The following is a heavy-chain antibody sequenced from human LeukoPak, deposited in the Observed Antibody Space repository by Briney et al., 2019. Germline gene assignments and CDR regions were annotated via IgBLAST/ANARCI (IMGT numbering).Heavy chain of an antibody. CDR2: IHYDGSNK. CDR3: AKIASGWSLSDY. D-gene: IGHD6-19*01. Sequence: GGSLRLSSAASGFVFSNYGMHWVRQAPGKGLEWVAFIHYDGSNKYYADSVKGRFTISRDNSKNTLYLQMNSLRIEDTGVYYCAKIASGWSLSDYWGQGTLVTVSS. CDR1: GFVFSNYG. V-gene: IGHV3-30*02. J-gene: IGHJ4*02.